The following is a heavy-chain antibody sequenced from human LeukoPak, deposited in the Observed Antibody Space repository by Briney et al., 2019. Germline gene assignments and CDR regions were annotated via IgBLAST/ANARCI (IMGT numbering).Heavy chain of an antibody. CDR3: ARDSSSSWYLHYYYMDV. J-gene: IGHJ6*03. D-gene: IGHD6-13*01. Sequence: GSLRLSCAASGFTFSSYWMSWVRQAPGKGLEWVANIKQDGSEKYYVDSVKGRFTISRDNAKNSLYLQMNSLRAEDTAVYYCARDSSSSWYLHYYYMDVWGKGTTVTISS. CDR2: IKQDGSEK. V-gene: IGHV3-7*01. CDR1: GFTFSSYW.